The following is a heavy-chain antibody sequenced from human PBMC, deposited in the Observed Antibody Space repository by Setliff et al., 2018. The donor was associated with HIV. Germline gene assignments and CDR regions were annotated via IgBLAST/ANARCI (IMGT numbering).Heavy chain of an antibody. Sequence: GGSLRLSCAASGLTFSSYGMHWVRQAPGKGLEWVAVIWYDGSNKYHADSVRGRFTISRDNSKNTLFLQMNSLRPEDTATYYCVRDPIEGYPDYFDYWGQGTLVTVSS. CDR3: VRDPIEGYPDYFDY. CDR1: GLTFSSYG. J-gene: IGHJ4*02. D-gene: IGHD1-26*01. CDR2: IWYDGSNK. V-gene: IGHV3-30*19.